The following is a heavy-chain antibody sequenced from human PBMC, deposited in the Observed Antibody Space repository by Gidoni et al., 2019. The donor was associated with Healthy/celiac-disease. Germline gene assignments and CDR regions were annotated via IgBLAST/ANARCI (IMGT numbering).Heavy chain of an antibody. D-gene: IGHD2-15*01. CDR2: INSDGSST. V-gene: IGHV3-74*01. CDR1: GFTFSSYW. Sequence: EVQLVESGGGLVQPGGSLRLSCAASGFTFSSYWMHWVRQAPGKGLVWVSRINSDGSSTSYADSVKGRFTISRDNAKNTLYLQMNSLRAEDTAVYYCARDLRCSGGSCYLLVYGMDVWGQGTTVTVSS. CDR3: ARDLRCSGGSCYLLVYGMDV. J-gene: IGHJ6*02.